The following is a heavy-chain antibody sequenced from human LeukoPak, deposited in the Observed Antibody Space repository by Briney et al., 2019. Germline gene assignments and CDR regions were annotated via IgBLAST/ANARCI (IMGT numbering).Heavy chain of an antibody. CDR2: VASSGTS. V-gene: IGHV4-59*01. J-gene: IGHJ5*02. CDR3: ARVVRGVVTSNWFDP. CDR1: GDSLNIYY. Sequence: PSETLSLTCTVSGDSLNIYYWAWIRQTPGKELEWIAFVASSGTSNYNPSLKSRVSISIDPSKNQFSLALTSVTPADTAVYYCARVVRGVVTSNWFDPWGQGTLVSVSS. D-gene: IGHD2-21*02.